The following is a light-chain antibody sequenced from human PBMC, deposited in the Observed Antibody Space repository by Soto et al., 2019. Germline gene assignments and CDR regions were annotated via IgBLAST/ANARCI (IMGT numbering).Light chain of an antibody. CDR1: QSVSGY. J-gene: IGKJ1*01. CDR2: AAS. CDR3: QQYNNWPPWT. V-gene: IGKV3-15*01. Sequence: EIVLTQSPATLSLSPGETATLSCRASQSVSGYIGWYQQKPGQAPRLLIYAASTRATGVPDRFSGTGSGTDFALTISSLQSEDFAVYYCQQYNNWPPWTFGQGTKVDIK.